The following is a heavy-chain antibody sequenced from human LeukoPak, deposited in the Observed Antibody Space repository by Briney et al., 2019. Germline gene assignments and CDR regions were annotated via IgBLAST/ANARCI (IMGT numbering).Heavy chain of an antibody. CDR1: GFSFRGYP. J-gene: IGHJ4*02. V-gene: IGHV3-23*01. D-gene: IGHD4-11*01. CDR3: AKDLTTVTSKGDY. CDR2: ISGSDGST. Sequence: GSLRLSCAASGFSFRGYPMSWVRQAPGKGLEWVSTISGSDGSTYYADSVKGRFTISRDNSKNTLYLQMNSLRAEDTAVFYCAKDLTTVTSKGDYWGQGTLVTVSS.